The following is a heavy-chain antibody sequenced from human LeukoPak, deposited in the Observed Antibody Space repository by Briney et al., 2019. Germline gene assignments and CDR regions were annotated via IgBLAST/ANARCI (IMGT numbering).Heavy chain of an antibody. CDR2: IYYSGST. V-gene: IGHV4-39*01. CDR1: GDSISSSSYY. J-gene: IGHJ4*02. D-gene: IGHD6-6*01. CDR3: ARVGSSVFDY. Sequence: SETLSLTCTVSGDSISSSSYYWGWIRQPPGKGLEWIGSIYYSGSTHYNPSLKSRVTISVDTSKNQFSLKLSSVTAADTAVYYCARVGSSVFDYWGQGTLVTVSS.